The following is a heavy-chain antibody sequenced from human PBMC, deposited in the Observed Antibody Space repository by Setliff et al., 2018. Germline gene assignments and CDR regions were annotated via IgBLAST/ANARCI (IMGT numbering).Heavy chain of an antibody. Sequence: PSETLSLTCAVYGGSFSGYYWSWIRQPPGKGLEWIGEINHSGSTNYNPPRKSRVIIAVDTSKNQVSLELSAVTAADTAVYYCARVPKIWVKGNYYSYYMDVWGKGTTVTVSS. J-gene: IGHJ6*03. D-gene: IGHD2-15*01. CDR2: INHSGST. CDR1: GGSFSGYY. V-gene: IGHV4-34*01. CDR3: ARVPKIWVKGNYYSYYMDV.